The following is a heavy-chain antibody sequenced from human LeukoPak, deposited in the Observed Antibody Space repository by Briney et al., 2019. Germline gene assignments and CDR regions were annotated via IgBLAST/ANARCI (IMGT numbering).Heavy chain of an antibody. Sequence: SETLSLTCTVSGGSISSYYWSWIRQPPGKGLEWIGYIYYSGSTNYNPSLKSRVTISVDTSKNQFSLKLSSVTAADTAVYYCARDSNYCSSTSCTNYYYYGMDVWGQGTTVTVSS. CDR2: IYYSGST. CDR1: GGSISSYY. CDR3: ARDSNYCSSTSCTNYYYYGMDV. J-gene: IGHJ6*02. D-gene: IGHD2-2*01. V-gene: IGHV4-59*12.